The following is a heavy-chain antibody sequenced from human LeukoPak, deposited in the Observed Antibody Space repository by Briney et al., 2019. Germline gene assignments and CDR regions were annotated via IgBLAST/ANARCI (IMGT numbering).Heavy chain of an antibody. D-gene: IGHD3-16*01. CDR1: GGSFSGYY. Sequence: SETLSLTCAVYGGSFSGYYWSWIRQPPGKGLEWIGYIYYSGSTNYNPSLKSRVTISVDTSKNQFSLKLSSVTAADTAVYYCARHALGGDWFDPWGQGTLVTVSS. CDR3: ARHALGGDWFDP. V-gene: IGHV4-59*08. J-gene: IGHJ5*02. CDR2: IYYSGST.